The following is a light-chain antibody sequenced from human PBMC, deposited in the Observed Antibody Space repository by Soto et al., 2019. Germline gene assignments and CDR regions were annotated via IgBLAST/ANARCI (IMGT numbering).Light chain of an antibody. CDR2: LNSDGSH. CDR3: QTWGTGTGV. CDR1: SGHSSYA. V-gene: IGLV4-69*01. J-gene: IGLJ3*02. Sequence: QLVLTQSPSASASLGASAKLTCTLSSGHSSYAIAWHQQQPEKGPRYLMKLNSDGSHSKGDGIPDRFSGSSSGAERYLTISSLQSEDEADYYCQTWGTGTGVFGGGTKLTVL.